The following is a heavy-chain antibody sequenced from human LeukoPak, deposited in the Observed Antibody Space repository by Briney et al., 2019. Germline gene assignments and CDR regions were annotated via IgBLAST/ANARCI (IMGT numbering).Heavy chain of an antibody. Sequence: GASVKVSCKASGYTFTSYYMHWVRQAPGQGLEWMGIINPSGGSTSYAQKFQGRVTMTRDMSTSTVYMELSSLRSEDTAVYYCARGGTGGDITMIVVVPYDYWGQGTLVTVSS. D-gene: IGHD3-22*01. CDR1: GYTFTSYY. V-gene: IGHV1-46*01. CDR2: INPSGGST. J-gene: IGHJ4*02. CDR3: ARGGTGGDITMIVVVPYDY.